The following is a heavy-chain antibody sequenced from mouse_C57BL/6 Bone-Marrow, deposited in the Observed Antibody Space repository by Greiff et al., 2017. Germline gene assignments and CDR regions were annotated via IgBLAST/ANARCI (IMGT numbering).Heavy chain of an antibody. CDR1: GYTFTDYE. J-gene: IGHJ4*01. V-gene: IGHV1-15*01. CDR2: IDPETGGT. D-gene: IGHD1-1*01. CDR3: TRGGYYGSSSYYAMDY. Sequence: QVQLQQSGAELVRPGASVTLSCKASGYTFTDYEMHWVKQTPVHGLEWIGAIDPETGGTAYNQKFKGKAILTADNSSSTAYMELRSLTSEDSAVYYCTRGGYYGSSSYYAMDYWGQGTSVTVSS.